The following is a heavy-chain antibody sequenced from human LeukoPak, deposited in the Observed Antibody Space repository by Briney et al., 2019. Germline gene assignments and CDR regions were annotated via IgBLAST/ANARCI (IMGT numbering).Heavy chain of an antibody. CDR2: LYSSGST. CDR3: AGRDKGYYYGMDV. D-gene: IGHD5-24*01. V-gene: IGHV3-66*01. CDR1: GFTFGNSW. Sequence: GGSLRLSCAASGFTFGNSWVHWVRQAPGKGLVWVSLLYSSGSTYYTDSVKGRFTISRDSSKNTLYLQMNSLRAEDTAVYYCAGRDKGYYYGMDVWGQGTTVTVSS. J-gene: IGHJ6*02.